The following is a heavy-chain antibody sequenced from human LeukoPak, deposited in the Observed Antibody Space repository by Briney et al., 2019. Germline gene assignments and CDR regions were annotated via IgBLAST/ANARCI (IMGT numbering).Heavy chain of an antibody. CDR2: IWPSDSDT. Sequence: GESLKISCKASSNSVNGQWIAGARQKPGRGLEWMGIIWPSDSDTRYRPSFEGLIAISADKSLNTANLQWNSLKASDSAMYYCASEGAGDYLSRLALDNWGQGTLVTVSS. V-gene: IGHV5-51*01. D-gene: IGHD1-26*01. CDR1: SNSVNGQW. CDR3: ASEGAGDYLSRLALDN. J-gene: IGHJ3*01.